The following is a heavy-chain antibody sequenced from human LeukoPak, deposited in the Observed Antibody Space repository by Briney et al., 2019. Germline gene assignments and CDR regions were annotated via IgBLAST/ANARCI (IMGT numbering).Heavy chain of an antibody. Sequence: GGPLRLSCAASGFTFSDYYMSWFRQAPGKGLEWVSYISSRGRPIYYADSVKGRFAISRDNAKNSLYLQMNSLRAEDTAVYYCARDQPQPDYWGQGTLVTVSS. CDR3: ARDQPQPDY. CDR2: ISSRGRPI. CDR1: GFTFSDYY. V-gene: IGHV3-11*01. J-gene: IGHJ4*02.